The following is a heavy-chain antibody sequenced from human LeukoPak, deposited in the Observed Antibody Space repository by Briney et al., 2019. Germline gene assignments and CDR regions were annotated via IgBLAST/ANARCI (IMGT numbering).Heavy chain of an antibody. CDR3: ARDKAWYYDSSGYYVAPRNHWFDP. D-gene: IGHD3-22*01. Sequence: KTGGSLRPSCAASGFTFSSYSMNWVRQAPGEGVEWVSSIFSISSYIYNADSVKGRFTISRDNAKNSLYLQMNSLRAEDTAVYYCARDKAWYYDSSGYYVAPRNHWFDPWGQGTLVTVSS. CDR2: IFSISSYI. CDR1: GFTFSSYS. V-gene: IGHV3-21*01. J-gene: IGHJ5*02.